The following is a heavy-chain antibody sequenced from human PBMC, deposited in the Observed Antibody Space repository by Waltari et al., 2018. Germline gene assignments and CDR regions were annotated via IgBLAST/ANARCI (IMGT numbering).Heavy chain of an antibody. CDR1: GGSVSSGLHY. J-gene: IGHJ6*03. Sequence: QVQLRESGPGLVKPSQTLSLTCSVSGGSVSSGLHYWSCIRQSPGKGLEWIRYIYHSGTTYYNPSLRGRLTLSVDTSNYQSSLKLTSVTAADTAVYYCARVVKYYDSFGFPSDYMDVWGKGTTVIVSS. CDR2: IYHSGTT. D-gene: IGHD3-22*01. CDR3: ARVVKYYDSFGFPSDYMDV. V-gene: IGHV4-30-4*08.